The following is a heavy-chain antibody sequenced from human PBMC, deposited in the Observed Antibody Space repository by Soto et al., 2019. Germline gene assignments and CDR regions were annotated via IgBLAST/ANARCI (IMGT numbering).Heavy chain of an antibody. Sequence: EVQLLESGGGLVQPGGSLRLSCAASGFTFSSYAMSWVRQAPGKGLEWVSAISGSGGSTYYADSVKGRFTISRDNSKNQLDLEMNSLRGEDTAVYYCANSDRIVVVPAASLGYWGQGTLVTVSS. V-gene: IGHV3-23*01. CDR1: GFTFSSYA. CDR3: ANSDRIVVVPAASLGY. D-gene: IGHD2-2*01. J-gene: IGHJ4*02. CDR2: ISGSGGST.